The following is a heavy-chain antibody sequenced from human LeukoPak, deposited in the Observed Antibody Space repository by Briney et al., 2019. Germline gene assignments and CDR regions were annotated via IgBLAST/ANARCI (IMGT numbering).Heavy chain of an antibody. CDR3: AGQGAGRRGFFAFDY. D-gene: IGHD3-22*01. CDR1: GFSFSNYW. Sequence: GGSLRLSCVGSGFSFSNYWMSWVRQAPGKGLEWVANIKQDGSAKYYADSVEGRFSISRDNTENSLYLYMYSLRVEDTAVYYCAGQGAGRRGFFAFDYWGHGTLVTVSS. V-gene: IGHV3-7*01. J-gene: IGHJ4*01. CDR2: IKQDGSAK.